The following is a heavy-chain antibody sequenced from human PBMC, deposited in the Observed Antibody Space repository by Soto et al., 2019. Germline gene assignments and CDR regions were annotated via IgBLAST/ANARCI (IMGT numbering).Heavy chain of an antibody. CDR2: ILPIFDTA. Sequence: QVQLVQSGAELRKPGSSVKVSCKASGGTFSDSTINWVRQAPGQRLEWMGGILPIFDTANYAEKFQGRVTITADESTSTSFMEVSSLRSEDTAVYYCARNGTLTGYSYGMDVWGQGTMVTVSS. V-gene: IGHV1-69*01. D-gene: IGHD1-1*01. CDR1: GGTFSDST. CDR3: ARNGTLTGYSYGMDV. J-gene: IGHJ6*02.